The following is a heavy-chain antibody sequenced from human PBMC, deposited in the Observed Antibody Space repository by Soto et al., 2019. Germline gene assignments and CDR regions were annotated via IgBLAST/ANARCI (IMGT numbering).Heavy chain of an antibody. J-gene: IGHJ3*02. CDR1: GGSISSSSYY. D-gene: IGHD3-16*01. Sequence: QLQLQESGPGLVKPSETLSLTCTVSGGSISSSSYYWGWIRQPPGKGLEWIGSIYYSGSTYYNPSLKSRVTISVDTSKNQFSLKLSSVTAADTAVYYCARPSPIWGSQQYPRGAFDIWGQGTMVTVSS. CDR3: ARPSPIWGSQQYPRGAFDI. V-gene: IGHV4-39*01. CDR2: IYYSGST.